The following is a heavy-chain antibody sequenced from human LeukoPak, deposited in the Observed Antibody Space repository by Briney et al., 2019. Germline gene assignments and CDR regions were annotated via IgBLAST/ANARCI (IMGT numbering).Heavy chain of an antibody. J-gene: IGHJ4*02. CDR1: GFTFSTYA. D-gene: IGHD2-15*01. V-gene: IGHV3-23*01. CDR3: AKDPPCSGGTCYGYFDS. Sequence: GGSLRLSCVASGFTFSTYAMNWVRQAPGKGLEWVSIISGSGGNTFYADAVKGRFTISRDNSKNTLYLQMNNLRDEDTAVYYCAKDPPCSGGTCYGYFDSWGQGTLVTVSS. CDR2: ISGSGGNT.